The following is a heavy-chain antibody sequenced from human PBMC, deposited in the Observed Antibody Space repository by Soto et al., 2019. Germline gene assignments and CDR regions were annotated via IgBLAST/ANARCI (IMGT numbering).Heavy chain of an antibody. Sequence: ASVKVSCKASGGTFSSYAISWVRQAPGQGLEWMGGIIPIFGTANYAQKFQGRVTITADKSTSTAYMELSSLRSEDTAVYYCVRLYDFWSGFVDAFDIWGQGTMVTVSS. D-gene: IGHD3-3*01. CDR2: IIPIFGTA. CDR1: GGTFSSYA. J-gene: IGHJ3*02. CDR3: VRLYDFWSGFVDAFDI. V-gene: IGHV1-69*06.